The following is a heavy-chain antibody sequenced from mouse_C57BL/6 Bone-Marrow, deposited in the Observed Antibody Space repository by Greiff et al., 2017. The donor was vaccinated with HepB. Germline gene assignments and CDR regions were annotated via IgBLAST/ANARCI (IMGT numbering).Heavy chain of an antibody. V-gene: IGHV2-6*01. D-gene: IGHD2-3*01. J-gene: IGHJ3*01. CDR2: IWGVGST. CDR1: GFSLTSYG. CDR3: DIHRGWLLRGFAY. Sequence: LQESGPGLVAPSQSLSITCTVSGFSLTSYGVDWVRQSPGKGLDWLGVIWGVGSTNYNSALKSRLSISKDNSKSQVFFKMNSLQADDTAIYYCDIHRGWLLRGFAYWGQGTLVTVSA.